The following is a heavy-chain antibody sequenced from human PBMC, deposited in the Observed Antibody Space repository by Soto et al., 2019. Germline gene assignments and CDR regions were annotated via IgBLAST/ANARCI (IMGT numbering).Heavy chain of an antibody. Sequence: GGSLRLSCAASGFTFSSYAMSWVRQAPGKGLEWVSAISGSGGSTYYADSVKGRFTISRDNSKNTLYLQMNSRRAEDTAVYYCAKSMARITMVRGVSGAFDIWGQGTMVTVSS. CDR3: AKSMARITMVRGVSGAFDI. J-gene: IGHJ3*02. CDR1: GFTFSSYA. D-gene: IGHD3-10*01. CDR2: ISGSGGST. V-gene: IGHV3-23*01.